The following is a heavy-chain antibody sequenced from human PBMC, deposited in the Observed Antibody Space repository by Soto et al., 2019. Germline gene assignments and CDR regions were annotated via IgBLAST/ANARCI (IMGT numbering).Heavy chain of an antibody. CDR3: ASTNYDILTGRLYYFDY. Sequence: QLQLQESGPGLVKPSETLSLTCTVSGGSISSSSYYWGWIRQPPGKGLEWIGSIYYSGSTYYNPSLKSRVTISVDTSKNQFSLKLSSVTAAGTAVYYCASTNYDILTGRLYYFDYWGQGTLVTVSS. V-gene: IGHV4-39*01. CDR1: GGSISSSSYY. D-gene: IGHD3-9*01. J-gene: IGHJ4*02. CDR2: IYYSGST.